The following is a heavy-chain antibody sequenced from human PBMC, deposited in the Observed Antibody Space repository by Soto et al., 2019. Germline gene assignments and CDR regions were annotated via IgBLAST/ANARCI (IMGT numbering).Heavy chain of an antibody. CDR3: ARGCSSTSCYPDGAYYYGMDV. Sequence: QVQLVQSGAEVKKPGSSVKVSCKASGGTFSSYAISWVRQAPGQGLEWMGGIIPIFGTANYAQKFQGRVTIPADESTSTAYMELSSLRSEDTAVYYCARGCSSTSCYPDGAYYYGMDVWGQGTTVTVSS. CDR2: IIPIFGTA. CDR1: GGTFSSYA. J-gene: IGHJ6*02. D-gene: IGHD2-2*01. V-gene: IGHV1-69*01.